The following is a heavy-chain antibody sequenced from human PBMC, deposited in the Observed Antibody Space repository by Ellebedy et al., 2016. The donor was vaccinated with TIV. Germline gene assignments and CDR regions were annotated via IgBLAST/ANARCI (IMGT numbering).Heavy chain of an antibody. CDR2: VYYSGSP. CDR3: ARDVTVTTTEAFDY. J-gene: IGHJ4*02. Sequence: MPSETLSLTCSVSGGSVSSTRYYWAWIRQPPGKGLEYIGSVYYSGSPYYNPSFKSRVTLSADTSKNQFSLNLRTVTAADTAVYYCARDVTVTTTEAFDYWGQGTLVTVSS. D-gene: IGHD4-17*01. CDR1: GGSVSSTRYY. V-gene: IGHV4-39*02.